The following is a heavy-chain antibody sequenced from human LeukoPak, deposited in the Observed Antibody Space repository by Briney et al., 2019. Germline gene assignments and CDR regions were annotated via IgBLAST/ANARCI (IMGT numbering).Heavy chain of an antibody. D-gene: IGHD6-19*01. J-gene: IGHJ4*02. CDR1: GFTFSSYW. CDR2: INSDGSST. CDR3: ARSGGSGWYGDFDY. Sequence: QPGGSLRLSCAASGFTFSSYWMHWVRQAPGKGLVWVSRINSDGSSTSCADSVKGRFTISRDNAKNTLYLQMNSLRAEGTAVYYCARSGGSGWYGDFDYWGQGTLVTVSS. V-gene: IGHV3-74*01.